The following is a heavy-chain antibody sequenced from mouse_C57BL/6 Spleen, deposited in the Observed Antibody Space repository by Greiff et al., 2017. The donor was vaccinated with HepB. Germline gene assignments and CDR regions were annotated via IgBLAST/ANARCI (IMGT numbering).Heavy chain of an antibody. CDR3: ARSNDGYYDYAMDY. CDR2: INPNNGGT. D-gene: IGHD2-3*01. Sequence: EVQLQQSGPELVKPGASVKISCKASGYTFTDCYMNWVKPSHGTSLEWIGDINPNNGGTSYHQKFKGNATLTVDKSSGTAYLETRSLTSEYSAVYYCARSNDGYYDYAMDYWGQGASVTVSS. J-gene: IGHJ4*01. CDR1: GYTFTDCY. V-gene: IGHV1-26*01.